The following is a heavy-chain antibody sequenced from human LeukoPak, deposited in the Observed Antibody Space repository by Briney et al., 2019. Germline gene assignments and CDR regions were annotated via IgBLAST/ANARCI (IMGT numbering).Heavy chain of an antibody. CDR1: GGSISSSNW. CDR3: ASTDYYYYYMDV. V-gene: IGHV4-4*02. CDR2: IFYRGST. J-gene: IGHJ6*03. Sequence: SSETLSLTCAVSGGSISSSNWWSWVRQPPGKALEWIGNIFYRGSTYYSPSLKSRVTISLDTSRNQFSLKLHSVTAANTAVYYCASTDYYYYYMDVWGKGTTVTISS.